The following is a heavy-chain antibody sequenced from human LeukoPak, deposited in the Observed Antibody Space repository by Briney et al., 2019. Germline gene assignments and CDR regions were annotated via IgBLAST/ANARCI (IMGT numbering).Heavy chain of an antibody. J-gene: IGHJ4*02. CDR1: GNTFSGSY. D-gene: IGHD1-1*01. Sequence: ASVRVSCKGSGNTFSGSYVHWVRQAPDQGLECMGWIDPNSAGTNTNYAQKFQDRVTFTRDASVSAAYMELSRLTTDDTAVYYCARQHWPDKFVDFWGQGTLVTVSS. CDR2: IDPNSAGTNT. V-gene: IGHV1-2*02. CDR3: ARQHWPDKFVDF.